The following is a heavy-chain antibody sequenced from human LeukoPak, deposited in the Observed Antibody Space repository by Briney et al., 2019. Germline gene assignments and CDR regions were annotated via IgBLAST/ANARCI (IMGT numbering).Heavy chain of an antibody. CDR3: ARAAGARYYFDY. D-gene: IGHD1-26*01. J-gene: IGHJ4*02. CDR2: INHSGSS. CDR1: VGSFTDYY. V-gene: IGHV4-34*01. Sequence: SETLSLTCAVYVGSFTDYYWAWIRQPPGKGLEWIGEINHSGSSNHNPSLKSRVTTSVVTSKNQFSLKLSSVTAADTAVYYCARAAGARYYFDYWGQGTLVTVSS.